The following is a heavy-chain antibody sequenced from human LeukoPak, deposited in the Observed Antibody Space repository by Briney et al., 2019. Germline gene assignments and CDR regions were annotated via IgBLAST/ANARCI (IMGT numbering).Heavy chain of an antibody. Sequence: GGSLRLSCAASTFAFSSYAMTWVRQAPGKGLEWVSSITGSGAGTSYADSVKGRFTVSRDNSKNTLYLQMNSLRAEDTAVYYCAGGRLRGGSGTAFDIWGQGTMVTVSS. D-gene: IGHD3-10*01. CDR1: TFAFSSYA. V-gene: IGHV3-23*01. CDR3: AGGRLRGGSGTAFDI. J-gene: IGHJ3*02. CDR2: ITGSGAGT.